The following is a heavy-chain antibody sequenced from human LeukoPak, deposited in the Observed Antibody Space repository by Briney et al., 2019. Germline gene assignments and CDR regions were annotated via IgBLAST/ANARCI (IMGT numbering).Heavy chain of an antibody. CDR1: GFTVGSNY. CDR3: ARDQSGYSYGSSYGMDV. V-gene: IGHV3-66*01. CDR2: IYSGGST. D-gene: IGHD5-18*01. J-gene: IGHJ6*02. Sequence: GGSLRLSCAASGFTVGSNYMSWVRQAPGKGLEWVSVIYSGGSTYYADSVKGRFTISRDNSKNTLYLQMNSLRAEDTAVYYCARDQSGYSYGSSYGMDVWGQGTTVTVSS.